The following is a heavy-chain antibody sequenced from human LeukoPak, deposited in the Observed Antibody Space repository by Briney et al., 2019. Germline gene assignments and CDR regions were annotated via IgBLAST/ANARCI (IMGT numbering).Heavy chain of an antibody. CDR3: APLGESSGYYPDYFDY. V-gene: IGHV3-21*01. Sequence: GGSLRLSCAASGFTFSSYSMNWVRQAPGKGLEWVSSISSSSSYIYYADSVKGRFTISRDNAKNPLYLQMNSPRAEDTAVYYCAPLGESSGYYPDYFDYWGQGTLVTVSS. CDR1: GFTFSSYS. D-gene: IGHD3-22*01. CDR2: ISSSSSYI. J-gene: IGHJ4*02.